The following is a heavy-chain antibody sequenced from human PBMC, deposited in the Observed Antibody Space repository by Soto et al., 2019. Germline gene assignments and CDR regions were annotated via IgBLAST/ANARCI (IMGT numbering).Heavy chain of an antibody. D-gene: IGHD3-10*01. CDR2: INHSGST. CDR1: GGSFSGYY. CDR3: ATGYYYYMDV. V-gene: IGHV4-34*01. J-gene: IGHJ6*03. Sequence: QVQLQQWGAGLLKPSETLSLTCAVYGGSFSGYYWSWIRQPPGKGLEWIGEINHSGSTNYNPSLKSRVTISVDTSKNQFSLKLSSVTAADTAVYYCATGYYYYMDVWGKGTTVTVSS.